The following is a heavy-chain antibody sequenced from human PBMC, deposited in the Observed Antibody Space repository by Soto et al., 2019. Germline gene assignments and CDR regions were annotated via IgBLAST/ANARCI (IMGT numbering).Heavy chain of an antibody. D-gene: IGHD2-8*01. CDR3: AREIMPLTNDWYFDL. Sequence: PSETLSLTCTVSGGSFSSSSYYWGWIRQPPGKGLEWIGSIYYSGSTYYNPSLKSRVTISVDTSKNQFSLKLSSVTAADTAVYYCAREIMPLTNDWYFDLWGRGTLVTVSS. CDR1: GGSFSSSSYY. CDR2: IYYSGST. J-gene: IGHJ2*01. V-gene: IGHV4-39*02.